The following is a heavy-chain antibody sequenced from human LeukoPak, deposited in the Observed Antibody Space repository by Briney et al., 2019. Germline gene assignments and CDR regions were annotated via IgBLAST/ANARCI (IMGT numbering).Heavy chain of an antibody. Sequence: SETLSLTCTVSGGSIGSDYWTWIRQPPGKGLEYIGYIYYTGGTNYNPSLKSRVTISVDTSKNQFSLKLSSVTAADPAVYFCAKYGNSGWVIDNWGQGTLVTVSS. J-gene: IGHJ4*02. CDR2: IYYTGGT. V-gene: IGHV4-59*08. D-gene: IGHD6-19*01. CDR3: AKYGNSGWVIDN. CDR1: GGSIGSDY.